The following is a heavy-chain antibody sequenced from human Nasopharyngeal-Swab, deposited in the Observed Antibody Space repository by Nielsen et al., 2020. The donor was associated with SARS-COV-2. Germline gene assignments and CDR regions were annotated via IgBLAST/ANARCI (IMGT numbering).Heavy chain of an antibody. Sequence: WIRQPPGKGLEWVSYISSSSRTIYYTDSVKGRFTISRDNAKNSLYLQMNSLRAEDTAVYYCARDLNPSYSRAFDYWGRGTLVTVSS. CDR2: ISSSSRTI. J-gene: IGHJ4*02. V-gene: IGHV3-48*04. CDR3: ARDLNPSYSRAFDY. D-gene: IGHD6-13*01.